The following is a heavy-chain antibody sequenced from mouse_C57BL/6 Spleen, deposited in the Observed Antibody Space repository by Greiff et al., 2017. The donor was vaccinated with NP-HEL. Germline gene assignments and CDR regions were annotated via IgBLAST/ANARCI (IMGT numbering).Heavy chain of an antibody. CDR1: GFNIKDDY. D-gene: IGHD6-1*01. CDR3: TTLPFAY. J-gene: IGHJ3*01. V-gene: IGHV14-4*01. CDR2: IDPENGDT. Sequence: VQLQQSGAELVRPGASVKLSCTASGFNIKDDYMHWVKQRPEQGLEWIGWIDPENGDTEYASKFQGKATRTADTSTNTADQQLSSLTSEDTAVYYCTTLPFAYWGQGTLVTVSA.